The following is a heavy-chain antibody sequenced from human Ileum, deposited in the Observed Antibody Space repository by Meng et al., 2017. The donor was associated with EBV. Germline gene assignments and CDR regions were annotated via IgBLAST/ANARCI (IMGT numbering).Heavy chain of an antibody. D-gene: IGHD4-23*01. CDR2: IDQSGYT. CDR1: GGSFNDYY. V-gene: IGHV4-34*01. CDR3: ARYGRCNGNSFYCFDP. J-gene: IGHJ5*02. Sequence: QVRLQQWVTGLLKPSETLSLPRAVSGGSFNDYYWTWLRQPPGKGLEWIGEIDQSGYTKFNPSLSSRATISRDTTNNQFSLRLNSVSAADTALYYCARYGRCNGNSFYCFDPWGQGTLVTVSS.